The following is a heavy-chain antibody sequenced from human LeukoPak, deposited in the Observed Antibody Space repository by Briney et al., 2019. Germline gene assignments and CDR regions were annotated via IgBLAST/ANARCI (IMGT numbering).Heavy chain of an antibody. V-gene: IGHV1-2*02. Sequence: ASVKASCKASGYTFTGYYMHWVRQAPGQGLEWMGWINPNSGGTNYAQKFQGRVTMTRDTSISTAYMELSRLRSDDTAVYYCARGASRDGYNAFDYWGQGTLVTVSS. CDR2: INPNSGGT. J-gene: IGHJ4*02. CDR1: GYTFTGYY. CDR3: ARGASRDGYNAFDY. D-gene: IGHD5-24*01.